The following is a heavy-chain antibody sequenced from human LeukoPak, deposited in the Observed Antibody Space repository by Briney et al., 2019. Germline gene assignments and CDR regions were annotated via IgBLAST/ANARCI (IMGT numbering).Heavy chain of an antibody. CDR1: GVSISSYY. CDR3: ARALKVPAASGIFDY. V-gene: IGHV4-59*01. CDR2: IYYSGST. J-gene: IGHJ4*02. D-gene: IGHD2-2*01. Sequence: SETLSLTCTVSGVSISSYYWTWLRQPPGKGLEWIGCIYYSGSTNYNPSLKSRVTISVDTSKNQFSLKLSSVTAADTAVYYCARALKVPAASGIFDYWGQGTLVTVSS.